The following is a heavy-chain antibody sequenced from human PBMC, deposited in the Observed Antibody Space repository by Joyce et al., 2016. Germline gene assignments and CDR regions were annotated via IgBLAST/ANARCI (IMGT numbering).Heavy chain of an antibody. CDR2: IHYTGSA. CDR3: AREVNHRSDTDAFDI. D-gene: IGHD1-14*01. J-gene: IGHJ3*02. CDR1: GDSIRGDNYL. V-gene: IGHV4-30-4*01. Sequence: QVQLQESGPGLVKPSQILSLTCTVSGDSIRGDNYLWRWIHHRPGKGLEWIGYIHYTGSAYYNPSFKNPRGISIDTSKNEFSLKLYSVTAADTAMYFCAREVNHRSDTDAFDIWGRGTMVTVSS.